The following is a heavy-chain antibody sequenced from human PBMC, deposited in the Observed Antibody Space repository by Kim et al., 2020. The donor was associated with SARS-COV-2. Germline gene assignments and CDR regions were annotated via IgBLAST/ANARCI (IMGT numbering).Heavy chain of an antibody. V-gene: IGHV3-33*01. J-gene: IGHJ4*02. CDR3: ARFPHRSGWYWMGLDYFDY. Sequence: GGSLRLSCAASGFTFSSYGMHWVRQAPGKGLEWVAVIWYDGSNKYYADSVKGRFTISRDNSKNTLYLQMNSLRAEDTAVYYCARFPHRSGWYWMGLDYFDYWGQGTLVTVSS. D-gene: IGHD6-19*01. CDR1: GFTFSSYG. CDR2: IWYDGSNK.